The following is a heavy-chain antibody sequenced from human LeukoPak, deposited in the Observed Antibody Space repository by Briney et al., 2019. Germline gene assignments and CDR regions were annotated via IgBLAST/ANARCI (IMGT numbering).Heavy chain of an antibody. CDR3: ARGGVWGYGY. J-gene: IGHJ4*02. V-gene: IGHV4-34*01. Sequence: PSETLSLTCAVYGGSFSGCYWSWIRQPPGRGLEWIGELNHSGGTNYNPSLKSRVTISVDTSKNQFSLKLSSVTAADTAVYYCARGGVWGYGYWGQGTLVTVSP. D-gene: IGHD5-18*01. CDR1: GGSFSGCY. CDR2: LNHSGGT.